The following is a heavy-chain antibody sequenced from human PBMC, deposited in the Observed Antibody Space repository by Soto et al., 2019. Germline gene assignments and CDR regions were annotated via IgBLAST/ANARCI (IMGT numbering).Heavy chain of an antibody. CDR3: AREPIKLGYCSSTSCSTPNYYYGMDV. D-gene: IGHD2-2*01. CDR2: IIPYFGTT. CDR1: GGTFSSYA. V-gene: IGHV1-69*13. J-gene: IGHJ6*02. Sequence: SVKVSCKASGGTFSSYAISWVRQAPGQGLEWMGGIIPYFGTTNYAQKFQGRVTITADESTSTAYMELSSLRSDDTAVYYCAREPIKLGYCSSTSCSTPNYYYGMDVWGQGTTVTVSS.